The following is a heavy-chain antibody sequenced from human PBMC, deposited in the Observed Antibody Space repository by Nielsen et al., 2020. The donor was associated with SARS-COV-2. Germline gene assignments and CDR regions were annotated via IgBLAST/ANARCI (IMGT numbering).Heavy chain of an antibody. CDR1: GFTFSSYA. CDR2: ISGSGGST. J-gene: IGHJ6*02. Sequence: GESLKISCAASGFTFSSYAMSWVRQAPGKGLEWVSAISGSGGSTYYADSVKGRFTISRDNSKNTLYLQMNSLRAEGTAVYYCAKDKYQLLNYGMDVWGQGTTVTVSS. CDR3: AKDKYQLLNYGMDV. D-gene: IGHD2-2*01. V-gene: IGHV3-23*01.